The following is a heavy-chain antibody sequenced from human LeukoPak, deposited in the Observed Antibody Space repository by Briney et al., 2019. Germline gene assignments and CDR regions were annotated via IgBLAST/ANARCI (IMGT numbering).Heavy chain of an antibody. CDR2: IIPILGIA. CDR3: ARVLVASRQVVVAASPFDP. Sequence: ASVNASCKASGGTFNNYAISWVRQAPGQGLEWMGRIIPILGIANCAQKFQGRVTITADKSTSTAYMQLSSLRSEDTAVYYCARVLVASRQVVVAASPFDPWGQGTLVTVSS. V-gene: IGHV1-69*04. D-gene: IGHD2-15*01. J-gene: IGHJ5*02. CDR1: GGTFNNYA.